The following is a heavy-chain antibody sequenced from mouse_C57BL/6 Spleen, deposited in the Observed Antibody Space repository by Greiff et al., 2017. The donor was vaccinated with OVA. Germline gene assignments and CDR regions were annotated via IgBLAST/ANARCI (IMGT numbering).Heavy chain of an antibody. V-gene: IGHV1-59*01. D-gene: IGHD2-2*01. Sequence: QVQLQQSGAELVRPGTSVKLSCKASGYTFTSYWMHWVKQRPGQGLEWIGVIDPSDSYTNYNQKFKGKATLTVDTSSSTAYMQLSSLTSEDSAVYYCARWSMVKGYWGQGTTLTVSS. CDR1: GYTFTSYW. CDR2: IDPSDSYT. CDR3: ARWSMVKGY. J-gene: IGHJ2*01.